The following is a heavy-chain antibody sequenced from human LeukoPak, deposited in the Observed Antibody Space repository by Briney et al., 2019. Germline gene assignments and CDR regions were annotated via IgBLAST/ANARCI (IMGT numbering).Heavy chain of an antibody. CDR2: IKSKTDGGTT. Sequence: PGGSLRLSCAASGFTFSNAWMSWVRQAPGKGLEWVGRIKSKTDGGTTDYAAPVKGRFTISRDDSKNTLYLQMNSLKTEDTAVYYCTTDLVWSVVGATDYWGQGTLVTVSS. J-gene: IGHJ4*02. V-gene: IGHV3-15*01. CDR3: TTDLVWSVVGATDY. CDR1: GFTFSNAW. D-gene: IGHD1-26*01.